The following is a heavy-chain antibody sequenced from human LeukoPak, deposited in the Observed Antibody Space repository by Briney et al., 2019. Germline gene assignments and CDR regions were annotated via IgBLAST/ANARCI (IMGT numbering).Heavy chain of an antibody. V-gene: IGHV4-30-2*01. CDR1: GGSISSGGYS. J-gene: IGHJ4*02. D-gene: IGHD6-19*01. Sequence: PSETLSLTCAVSGGSISSGGYSWSWIRQPPGKGLEWIGYIYHSGSTYYNPSLKSRVTISVDRSKNQFSLKLSSVTAADPAVYYCARDSAQWPRSFDYWGQGTLVTVSS. CDR2: IYHSGST. CDR3: ARDSAQWPRSFDY.